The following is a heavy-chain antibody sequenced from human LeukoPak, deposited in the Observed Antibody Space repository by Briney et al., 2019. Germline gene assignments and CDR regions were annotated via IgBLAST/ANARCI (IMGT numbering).Heavy chain of an antibody. CDR1: GFTFSSYS. CDR2: ISSSSSYI. Sequence: PGGSLRLSCAASGFTFSSYSMNWVRQAPGKGLEWVSSISSSSSYIYYADSVKGRFTISRGNAKNSLYLQMNSLRAEGTAVYYCARRIGVTTYYYYGMDVWGQGTTVTVSS. J-gene: IGHJ6*02. CDR3: ARRIGVTTYYYYGMDV. D-gene: IGHD4-17*01. V-gene: IGHV3-21*01.